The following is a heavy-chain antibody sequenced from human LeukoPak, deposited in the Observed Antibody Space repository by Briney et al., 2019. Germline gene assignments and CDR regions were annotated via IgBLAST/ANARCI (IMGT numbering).Heavy chain of an antibody. V-gene: IGHV3-21*01. D-gene: IGHD1-26*01. CDR1: GFTFSSYS. J-gene: IGHJ4*02. CDR3: ARGRYSGSYLLDY. Sequence: GGPLRLSCAASGFTFSSYSMSWVRQGPGKGLEWVSSISSSSTYKYYAGSVKGRFTISRDNAKNSLYLQMNSLRAEDTALYYCARGRYSGSYLLDYWGQGTLVTVSS. CDR2: ISSSSTYK.